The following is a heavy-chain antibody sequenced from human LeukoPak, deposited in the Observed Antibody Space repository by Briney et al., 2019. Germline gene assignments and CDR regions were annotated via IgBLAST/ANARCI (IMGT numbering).Heavy chain of an antibody. V-gene: IGHV4-4*07. Sequence: SETLSLTCTVSGGSISSYYWSWIRQPAGKGLEWIGRIYTSGSTNYNPSLKSRVTMSVDTSKNQFSLKLSSVTAADTAVYYCARAPIYCSSTSFYPHYYYYMDVWGKGTTVTVSS. D-gene: IGHD2-2*01. CDR3: ARAPIYCSSTSFYPHYYYYMDV. CDR2: IYTSGST. J-gene: IGHJ6*03. CDR1: GGSISSYY.